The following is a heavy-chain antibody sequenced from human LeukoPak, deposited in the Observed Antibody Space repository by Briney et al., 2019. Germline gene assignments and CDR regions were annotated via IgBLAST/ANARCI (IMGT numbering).Heavy chain of an antibody. CDR2: FDPEDGET. J-gene: IGHJ5*02. V-gene: IGHV1-24*01. D-gene: IGHD3-10*01. CDR3: ATDRSLLWFGEQYNWFDP. CDR1: GYTLTELS. Sequence: ASVKVSFKFSGYTLTELSMHWVRQAPGKGLEWMGGFDPEDGETIYAQKFQGRVTMTEDTSTDTAYMELSSLRSEDTAVYYCATDRSLLWFGEQYNWFDPWGQGTLVTVSS.